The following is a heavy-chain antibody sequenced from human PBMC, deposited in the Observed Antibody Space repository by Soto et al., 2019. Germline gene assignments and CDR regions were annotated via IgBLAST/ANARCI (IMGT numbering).Heavy chain of an antibody. CDR1: GGSISSGDYY. J-gene: IGHJ3*02. CDR3: ARRTIHCSSTSCYEKAAFDI. D-gene: IGHD2-2*01. Sequence: PSETLSLPCTVSGGSISSGDYYWSWFRQPPGKGLEWIGYIYYSGSTYYNPSLKSRVTISVDTSKNQFSLKLSSVTAADTAVYYCARRTIHCSSTSCYEKAAFDIWGQGTMVTVSS. V-gene: IGHV4-30-4*01. CDR2: IYYSGST.